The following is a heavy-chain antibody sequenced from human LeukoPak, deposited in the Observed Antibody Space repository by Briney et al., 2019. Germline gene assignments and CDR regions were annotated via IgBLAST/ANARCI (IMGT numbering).Heavy chain of an antibody. Sequence: SETLSLTCTVSGGSINSYYWSWIRQPPGKGLEWIGYMYYSGNTNYNPSLKSRLTTSLDTSKNQFSLKLSSVTAADTAVYYCARGKYYFDYWGQGTLVTVSS. CDR1: GGSINSYY. V-gene: IGHV4-59*01. J-gene: IGHJ4*02. CDR2: MYYSGNT. CDR3: ARGKYYFDY.